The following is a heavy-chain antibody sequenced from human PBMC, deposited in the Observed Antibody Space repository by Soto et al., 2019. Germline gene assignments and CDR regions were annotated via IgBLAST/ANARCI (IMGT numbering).Heavy chain of an antibody. CDR2: IYYSGST. V-gene: IGHV4-59*01. CDR1: GGSISSYY. Sequence: TSETLSLTCTVSGGSISSYYWSWIRQPPGKGLEWIGYIYYSGSTNYNPSLKSRVTISVDTSKNQFSLKLSSVTAADTAVYYCARGQYYYYYMDVWGKGTTVTVSS. J-gene: IGHJ6*03. CDR3: ARGQYYYYYMDV.